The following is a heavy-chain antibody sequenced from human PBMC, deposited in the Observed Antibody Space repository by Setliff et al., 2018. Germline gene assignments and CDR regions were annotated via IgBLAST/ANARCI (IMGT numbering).Heavy chain of an antibody. V-gene: IGHV1-8*01. CDR2: MNPNSGNT. Sequence: ASVKVSCKTSGYTFTNFGISWVRQATGQGPEWMGWMNPNSGNTGYAQKFQGRVTMIRNTSISTAYMELSSLRSEDTAVYYCARAVSGYDYHYFDKWGQGTLVTVSS. CDR1: GYTFTNFG. CDR3: ARAVSGYDYHYFDK. J-gene: IGHJ4*02. D-gene: IGHD5-12*01.